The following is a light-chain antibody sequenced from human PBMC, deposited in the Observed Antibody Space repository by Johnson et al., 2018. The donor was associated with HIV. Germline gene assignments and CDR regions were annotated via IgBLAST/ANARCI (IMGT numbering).Light chain of an antibody. Sequence: SVLTQPPSVSAAPGQKVTISCSGSSYNIGNNLVSWYQQLPGSAPTLLIYENDKRPSGIPERFSGSKSGTSATLGITGLQTGDEADYYCGTWDTSLSAYVFGTGTKVTVL. V-gene: IGLV1-51*02. CDR3: GTWDTSLSAYV. J-gene: IGLJ1*01. CDR1: SYNIGNNL. CDR2: END.